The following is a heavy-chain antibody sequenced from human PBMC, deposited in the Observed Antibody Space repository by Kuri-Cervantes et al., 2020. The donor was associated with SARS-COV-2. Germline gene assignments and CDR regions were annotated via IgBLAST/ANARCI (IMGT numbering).Heavy chain of an antibody. CDR1: GGSISSSSYY. J-gene: IGHJ6*03. CDR2: IYYSGST. V-gene: IGHV4-39*07. CDR3: ARGGYDFWSDPQDQQYYMDV. Sequence: ESLKISCTVSGGSISSSSYYWGWIRQPPGEGLEWIGSIYYSGSTYYNPSLKSRVTISVDTSKNQFSLKLSSVTAADTAVYYCARGGYDFWSDPQDQQYYMDVWGKGTTVTVSS. D-gene: IGHD3-3*01.